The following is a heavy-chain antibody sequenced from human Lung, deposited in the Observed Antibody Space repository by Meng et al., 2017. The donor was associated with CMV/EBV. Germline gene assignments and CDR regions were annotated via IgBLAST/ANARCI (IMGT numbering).Heavy chain of an antibody. CDR2: INWNSVRI. CDR3: AKGGPDYNGWHYFDF. Sequence: SXAASGFTFDDYSMHWVRQAPGKGLEWVSGINWNSVRIDYVDSVKGRFTISRDNAKKSLYLQINSPRPEDTAFYYCAKGGPDYNGWHYFDFWGQGALVXVSS. V-gene: IGHV3-9*01. J-gene: IGHJ4*02. CDR1: GFTFDDYS. D-gene: IGHD3-10*01.